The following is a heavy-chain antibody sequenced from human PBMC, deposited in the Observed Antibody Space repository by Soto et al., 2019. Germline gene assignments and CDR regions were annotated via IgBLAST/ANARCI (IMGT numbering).Heavy chain of an antibody. V-gene: IGHV3-30*18. CDR2: ISYDGSNK. D-gene: IGHD3-3*01. CDR1: GFTFSSYG. CDR3: AKDLPTYYDFWSGYYTGFYYYGMDV. J-gene: IGHJ6*02. Sequence: GGSLRLSCAASGFTFSSYGMHWVRQAPGKGLEWVAVISYDGSNKYYADSVKGRFTISRDNSKNTLYLQMNSLRAEDTAVYYCAKDLPTYYDFWSGYYTGFYYYGMDVWGQGTTVTVSS.